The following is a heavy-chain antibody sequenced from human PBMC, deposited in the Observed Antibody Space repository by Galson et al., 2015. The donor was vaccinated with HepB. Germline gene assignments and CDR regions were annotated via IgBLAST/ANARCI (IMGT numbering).Heavy chain of an antibody. CDR3: VRDPPHLRELFDY. CDR1: GFTFTSYW. J-gene: IGHJ4*02. V-gene: IGHV3-74*01. CDR2: IDSDGSST. D-gene: IGHD3-10*01. Sequence: SLRLSCATSGFTFTSYWIHWVRQAPGKGLLWVSRIDSDGSSTSYADSVKGRFTISRDNAKNTVYLQMNSLRAEDTAVYYCVRDPPHLRELFDYWGQGTLVTVSS.